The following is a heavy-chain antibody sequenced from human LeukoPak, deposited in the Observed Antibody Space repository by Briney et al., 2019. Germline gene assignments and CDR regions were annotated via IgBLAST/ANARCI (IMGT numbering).Heavy chain of an antibody. D-gene: IGHD4-17*01. CDR2: INPSGGST. CDR3: ARDRSYGDHSYYYYYYYMDV. V-gene: IGHV1-46*01. Sequence: ASVKVSCKASGYAFSDYYIHWVRQAPGQGLEWMGIINPSGGSTSYAQKFQGRVTMTRDMSTSTVYMELSSLRSEDTAVYYCARDRSYGDHSYYYYYYYMDVWGKGTTVTVSS. CDR1: GYAFSDYY. J-gene: IGHJ6*03.